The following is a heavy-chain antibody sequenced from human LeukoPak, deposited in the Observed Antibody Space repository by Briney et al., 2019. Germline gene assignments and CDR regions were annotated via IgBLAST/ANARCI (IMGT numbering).Heavy chain of an antibody. V-gene: IGHV4-4*07. D-gene: IGHD3-10*01. CDR3: ARAPSAGSYSFYYFDY. Sequence: SETLSLTCTVSGGSISSYYWSWIRQPAGKGLEWIGRIYTSGSTNYNPSLKSRVTMSVDTSKNQFSLKLSSVTAADTAVHYCARAPSAGSYSFYYFDYWGQGTLVTVSS. CDR2: IYTSGST. J-gene: IGHJ4*02. CDR1: GGSISSYY.